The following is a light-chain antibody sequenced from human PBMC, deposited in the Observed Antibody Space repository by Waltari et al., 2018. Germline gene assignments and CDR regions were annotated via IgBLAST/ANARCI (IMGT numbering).Light chain of an antibody. CDR1: QSLLHSNGYNY. CDR2: LDS. J-gene: IGKJ5*01. CDR3: MQGLQIPDT. V-gene: IGKV2-28*01. Sequence: DIVMTQSPLSLPVTPGEPASISCRSSQSLLHSNGYNYLDWYVKKPGQSPQLLIYLDSNRASGVPDRFIGSGSGTDFTLKISRVEAEDVGIYYGMQGLQIPDTFGQGTRLEIK.